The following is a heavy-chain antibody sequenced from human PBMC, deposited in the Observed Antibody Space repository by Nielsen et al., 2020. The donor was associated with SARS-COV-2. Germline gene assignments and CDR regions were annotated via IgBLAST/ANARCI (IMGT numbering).Heavy chain of an antibody. CDR3: AKAPNPLAAAGYYYFDY. CDR1: GFTFSSYA. J-gene: IGHJ4*02. D-gene: IGHD6-13*01. CDR2: ISGSGGST. Sequence: GGSLRLSCAASGFTFSSYAMSWVRQAPGKGLEWVSAISGSGGSTYYADSVKGRFTISRDNSKNTLYLQMNSLRAEDTALYYCAKAPNPLAAAGYYYFDYWGQGTLVTVSS. V-gene: IGHV3-23*01.